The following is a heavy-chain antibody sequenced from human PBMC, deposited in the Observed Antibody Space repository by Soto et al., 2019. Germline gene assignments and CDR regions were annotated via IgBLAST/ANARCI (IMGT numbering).Heavy chain of an antibody. CDR1: GFTFSSYA. D-gene: IGHD2-15*01. Sequence: PGGSLRLSCAASGFTFSSYAMTWVRQAPGKGLEWVSSISGSGGSTYYADSVKGRFTVSRDNSKNTLYLQMNSLRAEDTAIYYCAKAYYRIVVVVAAPQLDIWGQGTLVTVSS. J-gene: IGHJ4*02. CDR2: ISGSGGST. V-gene: IGHV3-23*01. CDR3: AKAYYRIVVVVAAPQLDI.